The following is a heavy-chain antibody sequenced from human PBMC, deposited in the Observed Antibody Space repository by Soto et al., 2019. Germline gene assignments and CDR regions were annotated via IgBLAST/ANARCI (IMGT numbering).Heavy chain of an antibody. J-gene: IGHJ3*02. V-gene: IGHV4-39*01. CDR3: ARQGAVFYWGSREMATHGAFDI. Sequence: QLQLQESGPGLVKPSETLSLTCTVSGGSISSSSYYWGWIRQPPGKGLEWIGSIYYSGSTYYNPSLKSRVTISVDTSKNQFSLKLSSVTAADTAVYYCARQGAVFYWGSREMATHGAFDIWGQGTMVTVSS. CDR1: GGSISSSSYY. D-gene: IGHD3-10*01. CDR2: IYYSGST.